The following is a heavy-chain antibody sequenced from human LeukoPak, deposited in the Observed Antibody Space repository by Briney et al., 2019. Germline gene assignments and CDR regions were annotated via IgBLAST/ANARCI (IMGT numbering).Heavy chain of an antibody. D-gene: IGHD6-19*01. CDR3: ARDSSGWYYFDY. CDR2: INPSGGST. J-gene: IGHJ4*02. Sequence: ASVKVSCKASGYTFTSYYMHRVRQAPGRGLEWMGIINPSGGSTSYAQKFQGRVTMTRDTSTSTVYMELSSLRSEDTAVYYCARDSSGWYYFDYWGQGTLVTVSS. CDR1: GYTFTSYY. V-gene: IGHV1-46*01.